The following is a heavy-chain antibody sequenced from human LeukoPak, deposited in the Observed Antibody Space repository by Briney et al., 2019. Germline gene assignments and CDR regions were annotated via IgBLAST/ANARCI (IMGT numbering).Heavy chain of an antibody. CDR1: GFTFSSYG. Sequence: GRSLRLSCAASGFTFSSYGMHWVRQAQGKGLEWVAVISYDGSNKYYADSVKGRFTTSRDNSKNTLYLQMNSLRAEDTAVYYCARGYSSGWYFDYWGQGTLVTVSS. D-gene: IGHD6-19*01. V-gene: IGHV3-30*03. CDR2: ISYDGSNK. J-gene: IGHJ4*02. CDR3: ARGYSSGWYFDY.